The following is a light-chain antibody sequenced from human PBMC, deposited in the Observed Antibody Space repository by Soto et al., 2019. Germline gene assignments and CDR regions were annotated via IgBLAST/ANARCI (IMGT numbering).Light chain of an antibody. J-gene: IGLJ7*01. CDR2: STS. Sequence: QAVVTQEPSLTVSPGETVTLTCASSAGAVTSGYYPSWFQQKPGQAPRPLLYSTSRKLSWTPDRFSGALLGGKAALTLAGVQPEDEAEYYCLLYDGGAGVFGGGTQLTVL. CDR1: AGAVTSGYY. V-gene: IGLV7-43*01. CDR3: LLYDGGAGV.